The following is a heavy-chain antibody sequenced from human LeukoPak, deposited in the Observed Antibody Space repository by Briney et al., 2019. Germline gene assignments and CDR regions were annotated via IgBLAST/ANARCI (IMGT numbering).Heavy chain of an antibody. J-gene: IGHJ5*02. V-gene: IGHV4-4*02. CDR2: IYTSGST. CDR1: GGSIRSSNW. CDR3: TRDTGTTGEVKFDP. D-gene: IGHD4-17*01. Sequence: SETLSLTCAVSGGSIRSSNWWTWVRQPPGKGLEWIGRIYTSGSTTYNPSLKSRVTMSVDTSKSQFSLNLMSVTAADTAVYYCTRDTGTTGEVKFDPWGQGTLVTVSS.